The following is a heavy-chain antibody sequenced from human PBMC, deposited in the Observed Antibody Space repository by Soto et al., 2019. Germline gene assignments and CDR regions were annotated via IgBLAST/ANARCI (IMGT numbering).Heavy chain of an antibody. CDR2: IYPGDSDT. CDR1: GYSFTSYW. D-gene: IGHD1-26*01. Sequence: PGESLKISCKSSGYSFTSYWIGWVRQMPGKGLEWMGIIYPGDSDTRYSPSFQGQVTISADKSVSTAYLQWSSLKASDTAMYYCARLILGATDAFDIWGQGTMVTVSS. CDR3: ARLILGATDAFDI. V-gene: IGHV5-51*01. J-gene: IGHJ3*02.